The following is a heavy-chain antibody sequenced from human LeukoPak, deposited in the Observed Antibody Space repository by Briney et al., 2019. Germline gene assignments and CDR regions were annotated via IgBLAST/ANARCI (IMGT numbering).Heavy chain of an antibody. CDR1: GFTFSSYG. CDR3: AKFGGYDNPRRYFDY. Sequence: GGSLRLSCAASGFTFSSYGMHWVRQAPGKGLEWVAFIRYDGSNKYYADSVKGRFTISRDNSKNTLYLQMNSLRAEDTAVYYCAKFGGYDNPRRYFDYWGQGTLVTVSS. V-gene: IGHV3-30*02. CDR2: IRYDGSNK. D-gene: IGHD5-12*01. J-gene: IGHJ4*02.